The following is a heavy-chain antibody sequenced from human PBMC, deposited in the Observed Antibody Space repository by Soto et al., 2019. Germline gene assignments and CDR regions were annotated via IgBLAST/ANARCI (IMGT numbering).Heavy chain of an antibody. CDR3: ARDRGLLEHNLYYYYYGMDV. CDR2: IIPILGTA. Sequence: SVKVSCKASGGTFRSYAISWVRQAPGQGLEWMGGIIPILGTANYAQKFQGRVTITADKSTSTAYMELSSLRSEDTAVYYCARDRGLLEHNLYYYYYGMDVWGQGTTVTVSS. V-gene: IGHV1-69*10. CDR1: GGTFRSYA. J-gene: IGHJ6*02.